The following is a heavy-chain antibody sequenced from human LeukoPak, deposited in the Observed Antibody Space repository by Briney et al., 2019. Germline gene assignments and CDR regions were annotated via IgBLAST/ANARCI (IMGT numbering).Heavy chain of an antibody. J-gene: IGHJ4*02. CDR2: ISNNGRNK. V-gene: IGHV3-30*04. D-gene: IGHD3-22*01. Sequence: GRSLRLSCAASGFTFSTYAIHWVRQAPGKGLEWVAFISNNGRNKDYADSVKGRFTISRDNSKNTLYLQVNSLRPDDTAVYYCTRDLTGHYSIDYWGRGTLVTVSS. CDR1: GFTFSTYA. CDR3: TRDLTGHYSIDY.